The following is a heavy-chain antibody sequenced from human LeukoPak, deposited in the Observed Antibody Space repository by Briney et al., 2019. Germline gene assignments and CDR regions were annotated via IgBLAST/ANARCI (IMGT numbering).Heavy chain of an antibody. CDR2: IYSRGDT. CDR1: GFTVSDNY. D-gene: IGHD6-13*01. V-gene: IGHV3-53*01. Sequence: GGSLRLSCAASGFTVSDNYMSWVRQAPGKGLEWVSVIYSRGDTYYADSVEGRFTISKDNSKNTLFLQMNSLRVEDTAIYYCGRDAPQVPAAGVLASWGQGSLVTVSS. J-gene: IGHJ5*02. CDR3: GRDAPQVPAAGVLAS.